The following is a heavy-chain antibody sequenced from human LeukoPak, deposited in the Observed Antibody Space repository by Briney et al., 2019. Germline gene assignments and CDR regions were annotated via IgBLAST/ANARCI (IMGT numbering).Heavy chain of an antibody. Sequence: GASVKVSCKASGYTFTSYGISWVRQAPGQGLEWMGWISAYNGNTNYAQKLQGRVTLTTDTSTATAYMELRSLRSDDTAIYYCARGRAAADDFDYWGQGTLVTVSS. CDR1: GYTFTSYG. CDR3: ARGRAAADDFDY. J-gene: IGHJ4*02. V-gene: IGHV1-18*04. D-gene: IGHD6-13*01. CDR2: ISAYNGNT.